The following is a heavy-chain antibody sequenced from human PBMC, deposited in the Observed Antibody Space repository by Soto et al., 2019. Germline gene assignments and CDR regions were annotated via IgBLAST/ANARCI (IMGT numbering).Heavy chain of an antibody. Sequence: ASVKVSCKASGYTFTSYTMRWVRQATGQRLEWMGWINAGNGNTKYSQKLQGRVTMTRDTSASTVFIELSSLTSEDTALYYCARGQGNSGYDPLDFWGLGTLVTVSS. D-gene: IGHD5-12*01. CDR3: ARGQGNSGYDPLDF. J-gene: IGHJ4*02. CDR2: INAGNGNT. CDR1: GYTFTSYT. V-gene: IGHV1-3*01.